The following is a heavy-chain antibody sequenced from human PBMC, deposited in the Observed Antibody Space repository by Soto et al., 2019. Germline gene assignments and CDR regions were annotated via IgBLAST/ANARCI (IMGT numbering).Heavy chain of an antibody. CDR2: GST. Sequence: GSTNYNPSLKSRVTISVDTSKNQFSLKLSSVTAADTAVYYCARRDSGSYGFYYYYGIDVWGQGTTVTVSS. CDR3: ARRDSGSYGFYYYYGIDV. V-gene: IGHV4-61*07. D-gene: IGHD1-26*01. J-gene: IGHJ6*02.